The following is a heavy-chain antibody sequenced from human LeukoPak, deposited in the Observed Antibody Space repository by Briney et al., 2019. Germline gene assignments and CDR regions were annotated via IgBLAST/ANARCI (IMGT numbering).Heavy chain of an antibody. Sequence: PSETLSLTCTVSGGSISSYYWSWIRQPPGKGLEWIGYIYYSGSTNYNPSLKSRVTLSVDTSKNQFSLKLSSVTAADTAVYYCARGGGIAAAGTDYYFDYWGQGTLVTVSS. J-gene: IGHJ4*02. V-gene: IGHV4-59*08. D-gene: IGHD6-13*01. CDR1: GGSISSYY. CDR3: ARGGGIAAAGTDYYFDY. CDR2: IYYSGST.